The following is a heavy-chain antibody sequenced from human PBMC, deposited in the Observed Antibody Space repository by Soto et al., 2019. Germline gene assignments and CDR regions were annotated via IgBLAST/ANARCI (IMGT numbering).Heavy chain of an antibody. J-gene: IGHJ4*02. CDR3: ARGGHVVVVTAAFDY. CDR2: ISAYNGNT. D-gene: IGHD2-21*02. Sequence: ASVKVSCKASGYTFTSYGISWVRQAPGQGLEWMGWISAYNGNTNYAQKFQGRVTMTRNASISTAYMELTSLRSEDTAVYYCARGGHVVVVTAAFDYWGQGTLVTVSS. CDR1: GYTFTSYG. V-gene: IGHV1-18*01.